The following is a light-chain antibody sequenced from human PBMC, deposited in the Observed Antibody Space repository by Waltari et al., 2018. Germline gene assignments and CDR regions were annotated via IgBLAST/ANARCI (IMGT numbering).Light chain of an antibody. Sequence: QSVLTPPPSASCTPAQRVTISCPGTSPTTGSNPVILYQHLPGAAPQLLIDIDNQRPSGVPDRFSGSKSGSSATRAISGLQSEDEADYYCSSWDDSLKGPLFGGGTKLTVL. CDR2: IDN. CDR1: SPTTGSNP. V-gene: IGLV1-44*01. J-gene: IGLJ3*02. CDR3: SSWDDSLKGPL.